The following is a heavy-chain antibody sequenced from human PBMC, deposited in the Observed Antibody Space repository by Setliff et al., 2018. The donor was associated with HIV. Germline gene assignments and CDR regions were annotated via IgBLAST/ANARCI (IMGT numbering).Heavy chain of an antibody. D-gene: IGHD1-26*01. J-gene: IGHJ4*02. CDR1: GFTFSDCS. Sequence: PGGSLRLSCAASGFTFSDCSMNWVRQAPGKGLEWISYITSTGSTIFYADSVKGRFTISRDNDKNSVHLQMTSLRSEDTAVYYCARGSGSYWGYWGQGTLVTVSS. CDR3: ARGSGSYWGY. CDR2: ITSTGSTI. V-gene: IGHV3-48*01.